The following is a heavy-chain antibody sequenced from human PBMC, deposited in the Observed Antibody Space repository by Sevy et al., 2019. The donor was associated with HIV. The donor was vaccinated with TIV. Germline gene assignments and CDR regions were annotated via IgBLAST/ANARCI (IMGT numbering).Heavy chain of an antibody. CDR3: ARGSASYDF. V-gene: IGHV5-51*01. Sequence: GESLKISCKVSGYNFTRYWIGWVRQMPGKGLEWLGIFHPGDSESRYSTSFQGQVTISADKSITTAYLQWSSLKASDTAMYDCARGSASYDFWGQGTLVTVSS. CDR1: GYNFTRYW. D-gene: IGHD3-10*01. CDR2: FHPGDSES. J-gene: IGHJ4*02.